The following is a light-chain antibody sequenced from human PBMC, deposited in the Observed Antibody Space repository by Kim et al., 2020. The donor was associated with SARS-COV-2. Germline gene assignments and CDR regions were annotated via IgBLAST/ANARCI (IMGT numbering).Light chain of an antibody. CDR1: QNLLNINGNHV. CDR3: MQALQTLRS. Sequence: EAASISCRSSQNLLNINGNHVVDWYRQKPGQSPQLLIYLGSNRASGVPYRFSGSGSGTDFTLKISRVEAEDVGVYYCMQALQTLRSFGQGTKLEIK. J-gene: IGKJ2*03. CDR2: LGS. V-gene: IGKV2-28*01.